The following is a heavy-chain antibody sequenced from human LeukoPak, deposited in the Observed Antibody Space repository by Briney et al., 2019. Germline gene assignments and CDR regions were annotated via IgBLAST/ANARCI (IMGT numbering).Heavy chain of an antibody. Sequence: GGSLRLSCAASGFTFSSYAMHWVRQAPGKGLEWVAVISYDGSNKYYADSVKGRFTISRDNSKNTLYLQMNSLRAEDTAVYYCARARADSFYYFDYWGQGTLVTVSS. J-gene: IGHJ4*02. V-gene: IGHV3-30*04. CDR1: GFTFSSYA. D-gene: IGHD3-3*01. CDR3: ARARADSFYYFDY. CDR2: ISYDGSNK.